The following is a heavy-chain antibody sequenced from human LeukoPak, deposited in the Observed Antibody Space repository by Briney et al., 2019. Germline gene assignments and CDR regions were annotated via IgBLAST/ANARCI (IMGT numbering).Heavy chain of an antibody. Sequence: GGSLRLSCAASGFTFSDYYMNWIGQAPGKGLEWLSYIGPNGNDINYADSVRGRFTISRDNAKNSLFLQMNSLRAEDTAVYYCVKRARLADNWGQGILVTVSS. V-gene: IGHV3-11*04. CDR2: IGPNGNDI. J-gene: IGHJ4*02. CDR1: GFTFSDYY. D-gene: IGHD6-6*01. CDR3: VKRARLADN.